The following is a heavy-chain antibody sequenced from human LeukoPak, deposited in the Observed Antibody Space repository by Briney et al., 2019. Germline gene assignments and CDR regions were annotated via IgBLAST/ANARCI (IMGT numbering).Heavy chain of an antibody. CDR3: ARDKMAENGACDI. J-gene: IGHJ3*02. CDR1: AFTFGDYA. D-gene: IGHD1-1*01. CDR2: IRSKAYGGTT. Sequence: GGALRLSCSASAFTFGDYAMSWVRQAPGKGLEGGGFIRSKAYGGTTDYAESVNRRFTISRDDSKSIANLQMNSLKTEDTAVYYCARDKMAENGACDIWGQETMVALSS. V-gene: IGHV3-49*04.